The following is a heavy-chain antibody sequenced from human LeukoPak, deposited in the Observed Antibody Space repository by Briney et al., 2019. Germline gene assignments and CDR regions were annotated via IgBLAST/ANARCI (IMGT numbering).Heavy chain of an antibody. CDR3: ARPGYSFGN. Sequence: GGSLRLSCAASGFTFSNYWMNWVRQSPGKGLEWVSSIHRDGSEKYYVESVKGRFTISRDNAKNSLYLQMNSLRAEDTAVYYCARPGYSFGNWGQGTLVTVSS. D-gene: IGHD6-13*01. CDR2: IHRDGSEK. J-gene: IGHJ4*02. CDR1: GFTFSNYW. V-gene: IGHV3-7*01.